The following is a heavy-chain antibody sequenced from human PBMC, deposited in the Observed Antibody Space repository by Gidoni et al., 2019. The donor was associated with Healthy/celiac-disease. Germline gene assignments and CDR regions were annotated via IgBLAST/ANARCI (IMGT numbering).Heavy chain of an antibody. D-gene: IGHD3-10*01. CDR2: MNPNSGNT. Sequence: QVQLVQSGAEVKKPGAAVKVSCKAYGYTFISYDLTWMRPATGQGLEWMGWMNPNSGNTGYAQKFQGRVTMTRNTSLSTAYMELSSLRSEDTAVYYCARLTMVRGVIIRVSAYYYYGMDVWGQGTTVTVSS. CDR1: GYTFISYD. V-gene: IGHV1-8*01. CDR3: ARLTMVRGVIIRVSAYYYYGMDV. J-gene: IGHJ6*02.